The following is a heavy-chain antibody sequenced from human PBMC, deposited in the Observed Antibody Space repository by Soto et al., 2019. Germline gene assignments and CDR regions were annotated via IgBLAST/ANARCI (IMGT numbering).Heavy chain of an antibody. CDR3: AKDLGTDDFWIAYYTYYYMDV. Sequence: EVQLLESGGGLVQPGGSLRLSCAASGFTFSSYALNWVRQAPGKGLEWVSVISGSGDNTYYADSVKGRFTISRDNSKNTLYMQMSSLRAEDTAVYYCAKDLGTDDFWIAYYTYYYMDVWGKGNTVTGSS. J-gene: IGHJ6*03. V-gene: IGHV3-23*01. CDR1: GFTFSSYA. D-gene: IGHD3-3*01. CDR2: ISGSGDNT.